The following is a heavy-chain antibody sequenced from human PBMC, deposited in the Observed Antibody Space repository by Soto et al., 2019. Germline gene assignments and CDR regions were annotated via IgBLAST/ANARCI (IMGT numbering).Heavy chain of an antibody. CDR3: AKEHAVAVVVDY. D-gene: IGHD2-15*01. V-gene: IGHV3-30*18. CDR2: TSYDGRNK. Sequence: QVQLVESGGGVVQPGRSLRLSCAASGFSFSSFGMHWVRQAPGKGLEWVAVTSYDGRNKYYADSVKGGITISRDNSKNTLYLQMNSLRAEDTAGYYCAKEHAVAVVVDYWGQGTLVTVSS. CDR1: GFSFSSFG. J-gene: IGHJ4*02.